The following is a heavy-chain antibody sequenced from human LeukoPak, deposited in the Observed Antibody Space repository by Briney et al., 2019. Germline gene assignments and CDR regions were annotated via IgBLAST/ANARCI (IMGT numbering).Heavy chain of an antibody. CDR1: GFTFSSYA. CDR3: AKAQYGDPTFIPGAYYYYYGMDV. D-gene: IGHD4-17*01. CDR2: ISCSGGST. V-gene: IGHV3-23*01. Sequence: GGSLRLSCSASGFTFSSYAMGWVRQAPGKGLEGVSAISCSGGSTSYADSVKGRFTIYRDNSKNTLYLQMNRLRAEDTAVYYCAKAQYGDPTFIPGAYYYYYGMDVWGQGTTVTVSS. J-gene: IGHJ6*02.